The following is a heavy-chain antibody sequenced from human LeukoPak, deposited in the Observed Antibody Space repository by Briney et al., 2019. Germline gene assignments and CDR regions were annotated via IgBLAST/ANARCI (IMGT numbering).Heavy chain of an antibody. CDR1: GYTFTSYG. J-gene: IGHJ6*03. Sequence: ASVKVSCKASGYTFTSYGISWVRQAPGQGLEWMGWISAYNGNTNYAQKLQGRVTMTTDTSTSTAYMELRSLRSDDTAVYYCARVITIFGNYYYMDVWGKGTTVTVSS. D-gene: IGHD3-3*01. CDR3: ARVITIFGNYYYMDV. V-gene: IGHV1-18*01. CDR2: ISAYNGNT.